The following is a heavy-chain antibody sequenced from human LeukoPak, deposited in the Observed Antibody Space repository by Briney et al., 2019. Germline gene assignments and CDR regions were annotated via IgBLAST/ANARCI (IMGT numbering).Heavy chain of an antibody. V-gene: IGHV3-49*04. J-gene: IGHJ4*02. CDR2: IASKTYGGTA. Sequence: GGSLRLSCAASGFTVSSNYMTWVRQAPGKGLEWVGFIASKTYGGTAEYAASVKGRFIISRDDSKSIAYLQMNSLKTEDTAVYFCSRDQIPYYWGQGTLVTVSS. CDR1: GFTVSSNY. CDR3: SRDQIPYY.